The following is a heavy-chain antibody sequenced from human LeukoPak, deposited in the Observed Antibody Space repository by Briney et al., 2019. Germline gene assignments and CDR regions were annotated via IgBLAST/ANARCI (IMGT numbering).Heavy chain of an antibody. J-gene: IGHJ3*02. CDR2: IYYSGST. CDR1: GGSISSYY. Sequence: SETLSLTCTVFGGSISSYYWSWIRQPPGKGLEWIGYIYYSGSTNYNPSLKSRVTISVDTSKNQFSLKLSSVTAADTAVYYCARDIRGYSYGDDAFDIWAKGQWSPSLQ. D-gene: IGHD5-18*01. CDR3: ARDIRGYSYGDDAFDI. V-gene: IGHV4-59*12.